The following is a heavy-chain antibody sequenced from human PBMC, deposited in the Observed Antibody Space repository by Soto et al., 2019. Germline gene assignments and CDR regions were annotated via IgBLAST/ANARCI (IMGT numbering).Heavy chain of an antibody. CDR2: ISSNGGST. CDR1: GFTFSSYA. Sequence: PGGSLRLSCAASGFTFSSYAMHWVRQAPGKGLEYVSAISSNGGSTYYANSVKGRFTISRDNSKNTLYLQMGSLRAEDMAVYYCARECLPAATSSYFDYWGQGTLVTVSS. D-gene: IGHD2-2*01. J-gene: IGHJ4*02. CDR3: ARECLPAATSSYFDY. V-gene: IGHV3-64*01.